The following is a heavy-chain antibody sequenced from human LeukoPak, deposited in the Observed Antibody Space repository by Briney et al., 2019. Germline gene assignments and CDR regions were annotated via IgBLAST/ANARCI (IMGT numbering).Heavy chain of an antibody. J-gene: IGHJ4*02. CDR2: INHSGST. CDR1: GGSFSGYY. D-gene: IGHD1-26*01. Sequence: SETLSLTCAVYGGSFSGYYWSWIRQPPGKGLEWIGEINHSGSTNYNPSLKSRVTISVDTSKNQFSLKLSSVTAADTAVYYCARGRGEWELLGSVYYFDYWGQGTLVTVSS. CDR3: ARGRGEWELLGSVYYFDY. V-gene: IGHV4-34*01.